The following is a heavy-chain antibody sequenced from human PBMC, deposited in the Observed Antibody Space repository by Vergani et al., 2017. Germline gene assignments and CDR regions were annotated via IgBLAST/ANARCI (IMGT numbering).Heavy chain of an antibody. CDR3: ARDRKGVGPVYGMDV. CDR2: IIPIFGTA. J-gene: IGHJ6*02. CDR1: GGTFSSYA. Sequence: QVQLVQSGAEVKKPGSSVKVSCKASGGTFSSYAISWVRQAPGQGLEWMGRIIPIFGTANYAQKFQVRVTITADESTSTAYMELSSLRSEDTAVYYCARDRKGVGPVYGMDVWGQGTTVTVSS. D-gene: IGHD3-3*01. V-gene: IGHV1-69*13.